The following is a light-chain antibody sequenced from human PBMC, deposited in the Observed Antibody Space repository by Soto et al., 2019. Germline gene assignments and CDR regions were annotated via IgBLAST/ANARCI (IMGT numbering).Light chain of an antibody. CDR1: QDIGSA. V-gene: IGKV3-15*01. J-gene: IGKJ1*01. CDR2: DAS. Sequence: EVVLTQSPATLSVSPGDRATLSCRASQDIGSAVAWYHQRSGQAPRLLIFDASIRVPTTPARFSGSVSGTEFTLTNNSLRSKDFSVYYCQQYGDRPRTFGQGTKVDIK. CDR3: QQYGDRPRT.